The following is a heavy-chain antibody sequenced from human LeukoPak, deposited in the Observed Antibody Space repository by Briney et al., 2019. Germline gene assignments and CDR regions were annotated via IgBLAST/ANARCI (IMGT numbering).Heavy chain of an antibody. CDR2: ISSSRSTI. D-gene: IGHD3-16*01. CDR1: GFTFSSYE. Sequence: GGSLRLSCAASGFTFSSYEMNWVRQAPGKGLEWVSNISSSRSTIYYAGSVQGRFTISRDNAKNSLYLQMSSLRAEDTAVCYCARNDYNFDYWGQGTLVTVSS. CDR3: ARNDYNFDY. V-gene: IGHV3-48*03. J-gene: IGHJ4*02.